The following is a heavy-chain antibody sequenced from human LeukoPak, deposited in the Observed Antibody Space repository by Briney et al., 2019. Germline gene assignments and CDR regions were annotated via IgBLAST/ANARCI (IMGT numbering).Heavy chain of an antibody. J-gene: IGHJ4*02. D-gene: IGHD3-22*01. Sequence: GGSLRLSCAASGFTFSNHAMNWVRQAPGKGLEWVAYITSSSSTIYYADSVKGRFTISRDSSKNTLYLQTNSLRAEDTAVYYCAKDLYDSPFDYWGQGTLVTVSS. CDR1: GFTFSNHA. CDR3: AKDLYDSPFDY. V-gene: IGHV3-48*01. CDR2: ITSSSSTI.